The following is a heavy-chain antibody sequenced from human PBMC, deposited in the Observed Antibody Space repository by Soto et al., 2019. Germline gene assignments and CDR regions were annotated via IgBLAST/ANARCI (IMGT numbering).Heavy chain of an antibody. CDR2: IIPIFGTA. V-gene: IGHV1-69*01. CDR3: ASVSRDNHLIYDY. D-gene: IGHD1-1*01. CDR1: GGTFSSYA. Sequence: QVQLVQSGAEVKKPGSSVKVSCKASGGTFSSYAISWVRQAPGQGLEWMGGIIPIFGTANYAQKFQGRVTITADESTSTGYRELSSLRSEDTAVYYCASVSRDNHLIYDYWGQGTLVTVSS. J-gene: IGHJ4*02.